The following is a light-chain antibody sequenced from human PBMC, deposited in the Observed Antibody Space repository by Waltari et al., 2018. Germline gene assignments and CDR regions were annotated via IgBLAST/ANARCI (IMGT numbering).Light chain of an antibody. V-gene: IGKV1-6*01. Sequence: AIQMTQSPSSLSASVGDRVTITCRASQYIRNDIGWYQQRPGRAPKLLIYGASYLHSGVPSRFSGSGSGTFFTLIISRLQPEDFATYYCLQDYSYPRTFGQGTKVDIK. CDR2: GAS. CDR3: LQDYSYPRT. J-gene: IGKJ1*01. CDR1: QYIRND.